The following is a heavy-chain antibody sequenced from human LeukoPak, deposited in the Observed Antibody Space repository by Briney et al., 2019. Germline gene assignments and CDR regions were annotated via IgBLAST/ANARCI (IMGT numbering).Heavy chain of an antibody. CDR3: EREVLSSRGGNSVHAFDI. J-gene: IGHJ3*02. D-gene: IGHD4-23*01. CDR2: NTYFGSA. V-gene: IGHV4-61*01. CDR1: GGSVSSNSNY. Sequence: SETLSLTCTVSGGSVSSNSNYWSWLRQPPGKGLEWIGYNTYFGSASYNPSLKSRVTISVDTYKNQFSLKLSSVTAADTAVYYCEREVLSSRGGNSVHAFDIWGQGTMVTVSS.